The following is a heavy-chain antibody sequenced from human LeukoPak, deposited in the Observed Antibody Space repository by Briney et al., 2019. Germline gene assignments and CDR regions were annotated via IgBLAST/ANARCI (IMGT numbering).Heavy chain of an antibody. Sequence: GGALRLSCSASGFTFCSYWVRWVRPGPGEGGGGGANKKQDGSEKYYVDSVKGRITISRDNAKNSLYLQMNSLRAEDTAVYYCARKTFYYDNIKGYFDYWGPGTSVTVSS. CDR2: KKQDGSEK. CDR3: ARKTFYYDNIKGYFDY. D-gene: IGHD3-22*01. CDR1: GFTFCSYW. V-gene: IGHV3-7*01. J-gene: IGHJ4*02.